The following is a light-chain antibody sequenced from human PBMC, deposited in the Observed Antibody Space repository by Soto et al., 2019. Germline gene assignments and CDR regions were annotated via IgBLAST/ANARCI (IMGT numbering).Light chain of an antibody. J-gene: IGLJ1*01. Sequence: HSVLTQPASVSGSPGQSITISCTGTSGDVGGYNYVSWYQQHPGKAPKLMIYDVSNRPSGVSNRFSGSKSGNTASLTISGLQAEDEADYYCSSYTSSSTYVFGTGNKVTVL. V-gene: IGLV2-14*01. CDR1: SGDVGGYNY. CDR3: SSYTSSSTYV. CDR2: DVS.